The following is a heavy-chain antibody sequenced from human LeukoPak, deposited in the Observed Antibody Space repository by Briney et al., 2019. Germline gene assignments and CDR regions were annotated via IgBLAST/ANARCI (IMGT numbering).Heavy chain of an antibody. CDR1: GFSLSNARMG. CDR2: IFSNDEK. V-gene: IGHV2-26*01. D-gene: IGHD3-9*01. CDR3: ARISLSYDILTGYYSPYFDY. Sequence: SGPVLVKPTETLTLTCTVSGFSLSNARMGVSWIRQPPGKALEWLAHIFSNDEKSYSTSLKSRLTISKDTSKSQVVLTMTNMDPVDTATYYCARISLSYDILTGYYSPYFDYWGQGTLVTVHS. J-gene: IGHJ4*02.